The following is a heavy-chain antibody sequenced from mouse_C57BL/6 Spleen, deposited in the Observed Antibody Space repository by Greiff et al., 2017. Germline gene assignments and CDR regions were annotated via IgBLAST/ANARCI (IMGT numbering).Heavy chain of an antibody. D-gene: IGHD2-4*01. V-gene: IGHV1-52*01. CDR2: IDPSDSET. J-gene: IGHJ2*01. CDR3: ARFYYDYDVSSYFDD. Sequence: QVQLQQPGAELVRPGSSVKLSCKASGYTFTSYWMHWVKQRRIQGLEWIGNIDPSDSETHYNQKFKDKATLPVDKSSSTAYMQLSSLTSEDSAVYYCARFYYDYDVSSYFDDWGQDTTLTVSS. CDR1: GYTFTSYW.